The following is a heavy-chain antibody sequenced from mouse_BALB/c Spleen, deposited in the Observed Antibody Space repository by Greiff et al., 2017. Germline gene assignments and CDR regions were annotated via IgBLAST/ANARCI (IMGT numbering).Heavy chain of an antibody. J-gene: IGHJ3*01. V-gene: IGHV3-6*02. Sequence: EVQLVESGPGLVKPSQSLSLTCSVTGYSITSGYYWNWIRQFPGNKLEWMGYISYDGSNNYNPSLKNRISITRDTSKNQFFLKLNSVTTEDTATYYCARAKYYDYEGAWFAYWGQGTLVTVSA. D-gene: IGHD2-4*01. CDR3: ARAKYYDYEGAWFAY. CDR2: ISYDGSN. CDR1: GYSITSGYY.